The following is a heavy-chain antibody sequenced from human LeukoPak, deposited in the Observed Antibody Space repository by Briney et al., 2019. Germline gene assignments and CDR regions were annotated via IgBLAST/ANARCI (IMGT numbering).Heavy chain of an antibody. Sequence: GGSLRLSCAASGFTFSSYSMNWVRQAPGKGLEWASYISSSSSTIYYADSVKGRFTISRDNAKNSLYLQMNSLRAEDTAVYYCAREIPSVLGIAAALDYWGQGTLVTVSS. V-gene: IGHV3-48*04. CDR2: ISSSSSTI. J-gene: IGHJ4*02. CDR1: GFTFSSYS. CDR3: AREIPSVLGIAAALDY. D-gene: IGHD6-13*01.